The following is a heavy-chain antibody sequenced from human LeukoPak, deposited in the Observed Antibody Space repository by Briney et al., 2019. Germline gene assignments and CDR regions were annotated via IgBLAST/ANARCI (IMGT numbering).Heavy chain of an antibody. D-gene: IGHD3-22*01. V-gene: IGHV3-30-3*01. Sequence: GGSLRLSCAASGFTFTSYAMHWVRQAPGKGLEWVAVISYDGSNKYYADSVKGRFTISRDNSKNTLYLQMNSLRAEDTAVYYCARDLSYYYDSSGYSNPAGWWGQGTLVTVSS. CDR2: ISYDGSNK. J-gene: IGHJ4*02. CDR3: ARDLSYYYDSSGYSNPAGW. CDR1: GFTFTSYA.